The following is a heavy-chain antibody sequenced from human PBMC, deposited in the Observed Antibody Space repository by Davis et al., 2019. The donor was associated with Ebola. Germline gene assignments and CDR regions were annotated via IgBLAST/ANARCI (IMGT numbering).Heavy chain of an antibody. CDR1: GGSISSYSYW. Sequence: MPSETLSLTCTVSGGSISSYSYWWGWIRQPPGKGLEWNGIIYYSGNTYYNPSLKSRVTISEDTSKNQFSVNLASVTAADTAVYYCARSRDASPEDVFDIWGQGTMVTVSS. D-gene: IGHD5-24*01. J-gene: IGHJ3*02. V-gene: IGHV4-39*01. CDR3: ARSRDASPEDVFDI. CDR2: IYYSGNT.